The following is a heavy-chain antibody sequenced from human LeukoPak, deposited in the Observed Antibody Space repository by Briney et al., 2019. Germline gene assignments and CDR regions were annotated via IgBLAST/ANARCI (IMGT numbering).Heavy chain of an antibody. CDR3: AKSLPESGADS. V-gene: IGHV3-23*01. D-gene: IGHD2-8*02. J-gene: IGHJ5*01. CDR2: ISPGGGFP. Sequence: GGSLRLSCGVSGFSFSGYWMTWVRQAPGRGLEWVSTISPGGGFPYYADSVKGRFTIARDNSKNTLYLQMNSLRAEDTGLYYCAKSLPESGADSWGQGALVTVSS. CDR1: GFSFSGYW.